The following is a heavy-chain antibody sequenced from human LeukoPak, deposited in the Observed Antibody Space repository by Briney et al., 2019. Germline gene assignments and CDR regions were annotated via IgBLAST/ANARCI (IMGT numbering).Heavy chain of an antibody. J-gene: IGHJ6*02. Sequence: ASVKVSCKASGYTLTSYDINWVRQATGQGLEWMGWMNPNSGNTGYAQKFQGRVTMTRNTSISTAYMELSSLRSEDTAVYYCARPGYSSSSYGMDAWGQGTTVTVSS. CDR1: GYTLTSYD. CDR3: ARPGYSSSSYGMDA. CDR2: MNPNSGNT. V-gene: IGHV1-8*01. D-gene: IGHD6-13*01.